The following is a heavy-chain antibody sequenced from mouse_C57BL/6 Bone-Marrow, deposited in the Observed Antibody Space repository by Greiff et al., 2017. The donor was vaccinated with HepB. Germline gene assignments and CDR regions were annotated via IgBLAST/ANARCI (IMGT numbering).Heavy chain of an antibody. Sequence: VQLQQPGAELVKPGASVKMSCKASGYTFSSYWITWVVQRPGQGLGWIGDIFPGSGSTNYNEKFKSKATLTVDTSSSTAYMQISSLTSEDSAVYCCAREGYGNDGGYFDVWGTGTTVTVSS. D-gene: IGHD2-10*02. V-gene: IGHV1-55*01. CDR1: GYTFSSYW. J-gene: IGHJ1*03. CDR2: IFPGSGST. CDR3: AREGYGNDGGYFDV.